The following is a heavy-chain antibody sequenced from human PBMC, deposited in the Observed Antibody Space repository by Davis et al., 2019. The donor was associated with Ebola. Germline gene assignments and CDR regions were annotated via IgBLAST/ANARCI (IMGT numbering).Heavy chain of an antibody. D-gene: IGHD2-21*02. V-gene: IGHV3-30*03. CDR3: VRDPALVVTGGGWFFGL. CDR2: MSYDGSDQ. Sequence: GESLKISCTASGFTFSDYGMHWVRQAPGKGLEWVAVMSYDGSDQYYAGSVKGRFTVSRDNAKNSLYLQMNSLRAEDTAVYYCVRDPALVVTGGGWFFGLWGRGTLVTVSS. CDR1: GFTFSDYG. J-gene: IGHJ2*01.